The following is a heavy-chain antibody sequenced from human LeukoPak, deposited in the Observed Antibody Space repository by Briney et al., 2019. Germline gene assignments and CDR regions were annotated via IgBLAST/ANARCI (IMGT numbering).Heavy chain of an antibody. CDR3: ARGRCYYYDSSGYYHY. CDR2: INHSGST. D-gene: IGHD3-22*01. V-gene: IGHV4-34*01. Sequence: SETLSLTCAVYGGSFSGYYWSWIRQPPGKGLEWIGEINHSGSTNYNPSLKSRVTISVDTSKNQFSLKLSSVTAADTAVYYCARGRCYYYDSSGYYHYWGQGTLVTVSS. CDR1: GGSFSGYY. J-gene: IGHJ4*02.